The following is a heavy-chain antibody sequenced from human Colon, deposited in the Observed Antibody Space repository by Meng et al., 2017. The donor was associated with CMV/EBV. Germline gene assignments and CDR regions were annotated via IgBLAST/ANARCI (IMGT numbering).Heavy chain of an antibody. Sequence: GESLKISCAASGFTFSSHEMNWVRQTPGKGLEWVSYISSSGGHIYYADSVKGRFTISRDNAKNSLYLEMTSLRAEDTAVYYCAKARGRDLLYSYFGMDVWGQGTTVTVSS. V-gene: IGHV3-48*03. CDR3: AKARGRDLLYSYFGMDV. CDR1: GFTFSSHE. CDR2: ISSSGGHI. J-gene: IGHJ6*02. D-gene: IGHD3-16*01.